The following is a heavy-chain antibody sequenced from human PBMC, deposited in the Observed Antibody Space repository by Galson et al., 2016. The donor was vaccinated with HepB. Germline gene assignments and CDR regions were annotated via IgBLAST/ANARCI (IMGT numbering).Heavy chain of an antibody. CDR2: LSPDGTDK. CDR1: GFTFNDYW. Sequence: SLRLSCAASGFTFNDYWMTWVRQAPGKGLEWVANLSPDGTDKRYAGSVKGRFTISRDNPNNSVFLQMSSLRAEDTALYYCARVDYTDEGINVWGQGTTVTAS. D-gene: IGHD4-11*01. CDR3: ARVDYTDEGINV. V-gene: IGHV3-7*01. J-gene: IGHJ6*02.